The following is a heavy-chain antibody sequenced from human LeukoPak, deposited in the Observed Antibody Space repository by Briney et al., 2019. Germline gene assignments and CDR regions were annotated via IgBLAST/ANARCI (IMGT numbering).Heavy chain of an antibody. CDR1: GGSFGGYF. D-gene: IGHD3-22*01. J-gene: IGHJ4*02. CDR2: INHGGAT. CDR3: ARGRESYYGNSGYSFGRYFDY. V-gene: IGHV4-34*01. Sequence: SETLSLTCDVSGGSFGGYFWNWIRQPPGKGLEYIGEINHGGATILNPSLKSRVTISIDTSRNQFSLKLSSVTAADTAVYYCARGRESYYGNSGYSFGRYFDYWGQGTLVTVSS.